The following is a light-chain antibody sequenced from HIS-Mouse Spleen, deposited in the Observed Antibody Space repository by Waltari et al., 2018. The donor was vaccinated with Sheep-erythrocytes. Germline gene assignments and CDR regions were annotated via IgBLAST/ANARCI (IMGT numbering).Light chain of an antibody. Sequence: SYELTQPPSVSVSPGQTARITCSGDALPKKYAYWYQQKSGQAPVLVIYEDSKRPSGIPGRFSGSSSGTIATLTISGAQVEDEADYYCYSTDSSGNGVFGGGTKLTVL. V-gene: IGLV3-10*01. CDR2: EDS. CDR1: ALPKKY. J-gene: IGLJ2*01. CDR3: YSTDSSGNGV.